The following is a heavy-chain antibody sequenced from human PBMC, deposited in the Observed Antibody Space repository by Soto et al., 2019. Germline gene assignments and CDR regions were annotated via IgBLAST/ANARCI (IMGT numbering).Heavy chain of an antibody. CDR2: INHSGST. V-gene: IGHV4-34*01. CDR1: GGSFSGYY. J-gene: IGHJ4*02. D-gene: IGHD2-15*01. CDR3: ARVGYCSGGTCYSGRVDY. Sequence: QVQLQQWGAGLLKPSETLSLTCAVYGGSFSGYYWSWIRQPPGKGLEWMGEINHSGSTNYNPSLKSRVTISVDTSKNQFSLKLSSVTAADPAVYYCARVGYCSGGTCYSGRVDYWGQGTLVTVSS.